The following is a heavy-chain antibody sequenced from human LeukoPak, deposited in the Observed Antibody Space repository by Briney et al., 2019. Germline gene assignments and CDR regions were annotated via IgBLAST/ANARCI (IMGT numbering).Heavy chain of an antibody. CDR3: ARRVVVVPAATLQSRYFDL. CDR2: INHSGST. Sequence: PSETLSLTCAVYGGSFSGYYWSWIRQPPGKGLEWIGEINHSGSTNYNPSLKSRVTTSVDTSKNQFSLKLSSVTAADTAVYYCARRVVVVPAATLQSRYFDLWGRGTLVTVSS. D-gene: IGHD2-2*01. CDR1: GGSFSGYY. V-gene: IGHV4-34*01. J-gene: IGHJ2*01.